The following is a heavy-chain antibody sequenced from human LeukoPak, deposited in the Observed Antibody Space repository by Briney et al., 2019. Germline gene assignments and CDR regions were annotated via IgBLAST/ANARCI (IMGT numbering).Heavy chain of an antibody. CDR1: GFIFSNSI. Sequence: PGGSLSLSCAASGFIFSNSIIHWLRQAPGKGLEGVSYISSSSSTIYYADSVKGRFTISRDNAKNSLYLQMNSLRAEDTAVYYCARDLWRYSNYGLLDYWGQGTLVTVSS. CDR2: ISSSSSTI. CDR3: ARDLWRYSNYGLLDY. D-gene: IGHD4-11*01. J-gene: IGHJ4*02. V-gene: IGHV3-48*01.